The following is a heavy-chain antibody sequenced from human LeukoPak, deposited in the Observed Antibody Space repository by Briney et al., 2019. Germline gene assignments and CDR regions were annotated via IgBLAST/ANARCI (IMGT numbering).Heavy chain of an antibody. CDR1: GFTFDDYA. V-gene: IGHV3-9*01. J-gene: IGHJ5*02. Sequence: GGSLRLSCAASGFTFDDYAMHWVRQAPGKGLEWVSGISWNSGSIGYADSVKGRFTISRDNSKNTLYLQMNSLRAEDTAVYYCARDRRRGIAARTEWFDPWGQGTLVTVSS. CDR2: ISWNSGSI. D-gene: IGHD6-6*01. CDR3: ARDRRRGIAARTEWFDP.